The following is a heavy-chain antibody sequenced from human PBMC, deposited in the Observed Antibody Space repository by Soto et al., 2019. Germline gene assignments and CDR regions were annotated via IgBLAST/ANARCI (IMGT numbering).Heavy chain of an antibody. V-gene: IGHV4-39*07. CDR3: ARDYGDYSFDY. J-gene: IGHJ4*02. D-gene: IGHD4-17*01. Sequence: TSETLSLTCTVSSGSISTSSSYWGWIRQPPGKGLEWIGSIYYSGNTYYNPSLKSRVTISVDTSKNQFSLKLSSVTAADTAVYYCARDYGDYSFDYWGQGTLVTVSS. CDR2: IYYSGNT. CDR1: SGSISTSSSY.